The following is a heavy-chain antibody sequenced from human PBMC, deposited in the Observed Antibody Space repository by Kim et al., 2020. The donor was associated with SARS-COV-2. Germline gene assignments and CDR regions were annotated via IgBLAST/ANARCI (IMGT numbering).Heavy chain of an antibody. Sequence: ASVKVSCKASGYTFTSYGISWVRQAPGQGLEWMGWISAYNGNTNYAQKLQGRVTMTTDTSTSTAYMELRSLRSDDTAVYYCARGTSPFDSRDWGAFDIWGQGTMVTVSS. J-gene: IGHJ3*02. V-gene: IGHV1-18*01. D-gene: IGHD3-22*01. CDR2: ISAYNGNT. CDR1: GYTFTSYG. CDR3: ARGTSPFDSRDWGAFDI.